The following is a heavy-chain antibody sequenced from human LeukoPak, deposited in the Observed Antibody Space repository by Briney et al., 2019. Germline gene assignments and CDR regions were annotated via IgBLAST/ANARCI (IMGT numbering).Heavy chain of an antibody. J-gene: IGHJ4*02. CDR1: EYTFSNYA. V-gene: IGHV3-23*01. Sequence: GGSLRLSCVASEYTFSNYAMSWVRQAPGKGLEWVSSIDSGGGSTYYADSVKGRFTISRDNSKNTLYLQMNSLRAEDTAVYYCARETYYYDTSGYDPYYFDYWGQGSLVTVSS. D-gene: IGHD3-22*01. CDR2: IDSGGGST. CDR3: ARETYYYDTSGYDPYYFDY.